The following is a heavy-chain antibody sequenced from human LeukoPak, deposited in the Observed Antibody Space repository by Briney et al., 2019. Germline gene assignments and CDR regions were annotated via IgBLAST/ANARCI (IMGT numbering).Heavy chain of an antibody. V-gene: IGHV3-30*03. CDR1: GFTFSSYS. CDR2: VSYDGSKK. CDR3: ARDRGVDLYYYYMDV. D-gene: IGHD2-15*01. Sequence: PGGSLRLSCAASGFTFSSYSMNWVRQAPGKGLEWVAVVSYDGSKKYYADSVKGRFTISRDNSKNTLYLQMNSLRAEDTAVYYCARDRGVDLYYYYMDVWGKGTTVTVSS. J-gene: IGHJ6*03.